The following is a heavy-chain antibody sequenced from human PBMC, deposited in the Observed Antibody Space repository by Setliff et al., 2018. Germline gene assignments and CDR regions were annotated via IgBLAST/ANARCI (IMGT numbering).Heavy chain of an antibody. D-gene: IGHD2-2*02. CDR3: ARDRQYCSSPTCYSSYFYYYGMDV. J-gene: IGHJ6*02. CDR1: GGSFSGYY. CDR2: INHSGST. Sequence: SETLSLTCAVYGGSFSGYYWSWIRQPPGKGLEWIGEINHSGSTNYNPSLKSRVTISVDTSKNQLSLKLNSVTAADTAVYYCARDRQYCSSPTCYSSYFYYYGMDVWGQGTTVTVSS. V-gene: IGHV4-34*01.